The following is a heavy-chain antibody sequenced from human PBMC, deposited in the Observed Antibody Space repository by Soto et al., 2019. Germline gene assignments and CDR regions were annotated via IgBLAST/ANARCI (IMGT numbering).Heavy chain of an antibody. CDR1: GGSISSSY. CDR3: ARDQGDYYPTGGMDV. J-gene: IGHJ6*02. D-gene: IGHD4-17*01. CDR2: IYYSGST. Sequence: SETLSLTCTVSGGSISSSYWSWIRQPPGRGLEWIGDIYYSGSTNYNPSLKSRVTISVYTSMNQFSLKLSSVTAADTAVYYCARDQGDYYPTGGMDVWGQGTTVTVSS. V-gene: IGHV4-59*01.